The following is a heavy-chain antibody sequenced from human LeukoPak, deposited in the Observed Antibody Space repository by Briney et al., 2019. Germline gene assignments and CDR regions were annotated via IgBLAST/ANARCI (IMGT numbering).Heavy chain of an antibody. Sequence: ASVKVSCKASGGTFSSYAISWVRQAPGQGLEWMGGIIPIFGTANYAQKFQGRVTITADESTSTAYMELSSLRAEDTAVYYCAKGMVGATRLFDYWGQGTLVTVSS. V-gene: IGHV1-69*13. CDR3: AKGMVGATRLFDY. CDR2: IIPIFGTA. J-gene: IGHJ4*02. CDR1: GGTFSSYA. D-gene: IGHD1-26*01.